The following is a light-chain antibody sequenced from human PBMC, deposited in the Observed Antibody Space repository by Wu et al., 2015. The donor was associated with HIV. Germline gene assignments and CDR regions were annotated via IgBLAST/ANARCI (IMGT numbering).Light chain of an antibody. CDR2: KAS. CDR1: ENINQW. Sequence: EIQMTQTPSTLYAAVGDRVNITCRASENINQWLSWHQQRTGKAPRLIIYKASYLEAWIPSRFSGSGSGTEFTLTINNLQPDDFGIYYCLQYETKYHTFGQGT. J-gene: IGKJ2*01. V-gene: IGKV1-5*03. CDR3: LQYETKYHT.